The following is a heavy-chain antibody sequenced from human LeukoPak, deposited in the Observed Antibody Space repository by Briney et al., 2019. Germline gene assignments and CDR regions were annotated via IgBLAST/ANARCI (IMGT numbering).Heavy chain of an antibody. J-gene: IGHJ4*02. CDR1: GDSISSSSYY. CDR2: IYYSGST. Sequence: KASETLSLTCTVSGDSISSSSYYWGWIRQPPGKGLEWIGSIYYSGSTYYNPSLKSRVTISVDTSKNQFSLKLSSVTAADTAVYYCARAPRLTGGYYWGQGTLVTVSS. V-gene: IGHV4-39*07. D-gene: IGHD7-27*01. CDR3: ARAPRLTGGYY.